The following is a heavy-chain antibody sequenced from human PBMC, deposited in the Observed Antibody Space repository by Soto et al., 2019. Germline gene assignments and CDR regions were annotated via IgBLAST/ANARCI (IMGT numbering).Heavy chain of an antibody. CDR3: ARASYCSGGSCPPGDAFDI. CDR1: GYTFTSYG. V-gene: IGHV1-18*01. Sequence: GASVKVSCKASGYTFTSYGISWVRQAPGQGLEWMGWISAYNGNTNYAQKLQGRVTTTTDTSTSTAYMELRSLRSDDTAVYYCARASYCSGGSCPPGDAFDIWGQGTMVTVSS. J-gene: IGHJ3*02. D-gene: IGHD2-15*01. CDR2: ISAYNGNT.